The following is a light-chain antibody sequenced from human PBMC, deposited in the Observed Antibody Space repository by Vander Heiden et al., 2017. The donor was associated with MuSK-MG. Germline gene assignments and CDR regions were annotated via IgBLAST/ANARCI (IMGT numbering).Light chain of an antibody. CDR3: QQDGSSPRT. Sequence: IVFTQSAGTLSVSPGERATLSCRASQSVSSSYLACYQQKPGLAPRLLIYRASSTATGILDRYSGRAPARPFSLIVIIIEPEDFAVYYCQQDGSSPRTFGEGTKLEIK. CDR2: RAS. J-gene: IGKJ2*01. CDR1: QSVSSSY. V-gene: IGKV3-20*01.